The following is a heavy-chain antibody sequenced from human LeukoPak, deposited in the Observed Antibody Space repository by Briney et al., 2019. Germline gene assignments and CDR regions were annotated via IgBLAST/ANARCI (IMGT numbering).Heavy chain of an antibody. CDR2: IKQDGSEE. J-gene: IGHJ3*02. V-gene: IGHV3-7*01. Sequence: PGGSLRLSCAASGFTFSTYWMSWVRQAPGKGLEWVANIKQDGSEEYYVDSVKGRFTISRDNAKNSLNLQMNSLRAEDTAVYYCARDLLAYAFDIWGQGTMVTVSS. CDR1: GFTFSTYW. CDR3: ARDLLAYAFDI.